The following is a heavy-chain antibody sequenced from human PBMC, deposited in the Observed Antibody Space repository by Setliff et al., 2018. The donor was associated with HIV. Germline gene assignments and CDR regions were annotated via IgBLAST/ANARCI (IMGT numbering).Heavy chain of an antibody. CDR1: GDSITSGGYF. V-gene: IGHV4-31*03. J-gene: IGHJ5*02. CDR3: ARVAPKWDFLKWFDP. CDR2: IYYSGST. D-gene: IGHD1-26*01. Sequence: SETLSLTCTVSGDSITSGGYFWSWIRQHPGKGLEWIGHIYYSGSTYYNPSLKSRVTISVDTSKNQFSLKLSSVTAADTAVYYCARVAPKWDFLKWFDPWGQGTLVTVSS.